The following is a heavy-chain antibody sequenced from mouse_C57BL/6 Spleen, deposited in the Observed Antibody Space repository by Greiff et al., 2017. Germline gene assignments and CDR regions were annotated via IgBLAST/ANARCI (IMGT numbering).Heavy chain of an antibody. CDR2: INPRRGYT. J-gene: IGHJ3*01. Sequence: VQLQQSGAELANPGASVKLSCKASGYTFTSYWMHWVKQRPGPGLEWIGYINPRRGYTMYNQKLQDKATLTADKSSRKAYMQLSSLTYEDSAVYYCARKEDSNYWFAYWGQGTLVTVSA. CDR3: ARKEDSNYWFAY. CDR1: GYTFTSYW. D-gene: IGHD2-5*01. V-gene: IGHV1-7*01.